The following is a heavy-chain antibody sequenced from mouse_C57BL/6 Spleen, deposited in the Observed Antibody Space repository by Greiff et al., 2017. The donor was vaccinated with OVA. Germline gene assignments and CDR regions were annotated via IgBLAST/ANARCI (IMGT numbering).Heavy chain of an antibody. Sequence: VQLQQPGAELVKPGASVKLSCKASGYTFTSYWMHWVKQRPGQGLEWIGMIHPNSGSTNYNEKFKSKATLTVDKSSSTAYMQLSSLTSEDSAVYYCAIINGDYAMDYWGQGTSVTVSS. D-gene: IGHD1-2*01. V-gene: IGHV1-64*01. CDR1: GYTFTSYW. CDR2: IHPNSGST. J-gene: IGHJ4*01. CDR3: AIINGDYAMDY.